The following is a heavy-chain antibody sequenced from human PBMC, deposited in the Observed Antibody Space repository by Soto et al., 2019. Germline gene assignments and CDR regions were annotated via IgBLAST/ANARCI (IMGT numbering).Heavy chain of an antibody. CDR2: INAHSGGT. Sequence: ASVKVSCKASGFSFTGYYIHWLRQAPGQGLEWMGWINAHSGGTEYAQKFQGRVTLTRDTSIATAYLTLTSLSSDDTALYYCAKDLTRQLAYWLDPWGQGAQVTVSS. D-gene: IGHD6-6*01. CDR1: GFSFTGYY. V-gene: IGHV1-2*02. CDR3: AKDLTRQLAYWLDP. J-gene: IGHJ5*02.